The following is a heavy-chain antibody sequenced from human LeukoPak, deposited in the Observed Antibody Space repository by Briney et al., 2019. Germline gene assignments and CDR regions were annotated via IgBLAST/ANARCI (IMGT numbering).Heavy chain of an antibody. CDR2: INPNSGGT. Sequence: ASVKVSCKASGYTFTGYYMHWVRQAPGQGLEWMGWINPNSGGTNYAQKFQGRVTMTRDTSISTAYMELSRLRSDDTAVYYCARDKYDFWSGEYYYHMDVWGKGTTVTVSS. J-gene: IGHJ6*03. D-gene: IGHD3-3*01. CDR1: GYTFTGYY. CDR3: ARDKYDFWSGEYYYHMDV. V-gene: IGHV1-2*02.